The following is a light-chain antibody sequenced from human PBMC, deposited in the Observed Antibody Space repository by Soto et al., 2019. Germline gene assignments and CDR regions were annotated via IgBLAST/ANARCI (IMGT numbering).Light chain of an antibody. CDR3: RQYSTFPLT. Sequence: IKMNQSPSTLSATVGDRVTISCRASQTISTWLAWYQQKPGKAPNLLIYKASSLESGVPSRFSGSGSGTEFTLTISSLQPDDFATYYCRQYSTFPLTFGGGTKVDIK. J-gene: IGKJ4*01. CDR1: QTISTW. CDR2: KAS. V-gene: IGKV1-5*03.